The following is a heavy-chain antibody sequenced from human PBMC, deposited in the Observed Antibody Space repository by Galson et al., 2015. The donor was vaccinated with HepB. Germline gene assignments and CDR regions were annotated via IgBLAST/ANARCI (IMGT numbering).Heavy chain of an antibody. CDR2: IDPSDSYT. J-gene: IGHJ3*02. V-gene: IGHV5-10-1*01. CDR3: ARQGIVGARLRLDAFDI. CDR1: GYSFTSYW. D-gene: IGHD1-26*01. Sequence: QSGAEVKKPGESLRISCKGSGYSFTSYWISWVRQMPGKGLEWMGRIDPSDSYTNYSPSFQGHVTISADKSISTAYLQWSSLKASDTAMYYCARQGIVGARLRLDAFDIWGQGTMVTVSS.